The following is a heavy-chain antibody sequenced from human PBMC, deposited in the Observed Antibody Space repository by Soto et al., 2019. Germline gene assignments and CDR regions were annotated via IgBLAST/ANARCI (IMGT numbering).Heavy chain of an antibody. J-gene: IGHJ4*02. CDR3: ARYSSSSSHDIWPDRFDY. CDR1: GYTFTSYA. Sequence: ASVKVACKASGYTFTSYASHWVRQAPGQRLEWMGWINAGNGNTKYSQKFQGRVTITRDTSASTAYMELSSLRSEDTAVYYCARYSSSSSHDIWPDRFDYWGQGTLVTVSS. D-gene: IGHD6-6*01. CDR2: INAGNGNT. V-gene: IGHV1-3*01.